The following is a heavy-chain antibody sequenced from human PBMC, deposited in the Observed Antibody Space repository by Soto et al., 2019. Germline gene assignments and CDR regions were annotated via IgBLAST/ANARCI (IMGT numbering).Heavy chain of an antibody. CDR2: IYSGGST. CDR1: GFTVSSNY. J-gene: IGHJ3*02. Sequence: EVQLVESGGGLVQPGGSLRLSCAASGFTVSSNYMSWVRQAPGKGLEWVSVIYSGGSTYYADSVKGRFTISRDNSKNTLYLQMNSLRAEDTAVYYCARDGGRGDYYGSGSYYLDAFDIWGQGTMVTVSS. D-gene: IGHD3-10*01. CDR3: ARDGGRGDYYGSGSYYLDAFDI. V-gene: IGHV3-66*01.